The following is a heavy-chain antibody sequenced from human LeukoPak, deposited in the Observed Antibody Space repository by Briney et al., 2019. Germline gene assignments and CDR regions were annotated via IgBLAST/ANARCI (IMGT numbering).Heavy chain of an antibody. Sequence: GGSLRLSCVASGFTFTSYWMSWVRQAPGKGLEWVAIISPDESEKKYVDSVKGRFTISRDNAKNSLYLQMNSLGAEDTAVYYCARDLSPYSSSSGDAFDIWGQGTMVTVSS. CDR3: ARDLSPYSSSSGDAFDI. CDR2: ISPDESEK. CDR1: GFTFTSYW. D-gene: IGHD6-6*01. V-gene: IGHV3-7*01. J-gene: IGHJ3*02.